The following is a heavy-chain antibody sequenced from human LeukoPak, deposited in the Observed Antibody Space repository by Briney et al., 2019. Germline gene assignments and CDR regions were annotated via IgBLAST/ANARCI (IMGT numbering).Heavy chain of an antibody. CDR3: VRDNAYTFDY. Sequence: GGSLRLSCAVSGFKFSSYWMNWVRQVPGKGLMWVAHINTNGDSANYADSMKGRFTISRDNAKSTSSLQMNSLRAEDTAIYYCVRDNAYTFDYWGQGTLVTVSS. CDR1: GFKFSSYW. D-gene: IGHD5-24*01. CDR2: INTNGDSA. J-gene: IGHJ4*01. V-gene: IGHV3-74*01.